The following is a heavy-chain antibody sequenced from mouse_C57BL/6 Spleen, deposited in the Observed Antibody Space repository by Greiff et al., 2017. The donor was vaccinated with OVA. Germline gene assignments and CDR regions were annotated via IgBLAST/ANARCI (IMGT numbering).Heavy chain of an antibody. CDR1: GYTFTSYW. V-gene: IGHV1-53*01. CDR3: ARSEGRLSFDY. CDR2: INPSNGGT. D-gene: IGHD2-2*01. Sequence: VQLQQPGTELVKPGASVKLSCKASGYTFTSYWMHWVKQRPGQGLEWIGNINPSNGGTNYNEKFKSKATLTVDKSSSTAYMQRSSLTSEDSAVDYCARSEGRLSFDYWGQGTTLTVSS. J-gene: IGHJ2*01.